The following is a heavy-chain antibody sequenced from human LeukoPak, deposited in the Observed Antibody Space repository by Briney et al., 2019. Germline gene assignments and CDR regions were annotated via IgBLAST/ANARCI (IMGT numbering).Heavy chain of an antibody. J-gene: IGHJ5*02. CDR3: AKGGLVHRFDP. Sequence: GGSLRLSCAASGFTFSSYAMSWVRQAPGKGLEWVSGISGSGDNTYYADSVRGRFTISRDNSKNTLYLQMNSLRADDTAVYYCAKGGLVHRFDPWGQGTLVTVSS. V-gene: IGHV3-23*01. CDR1: GFTFSSYA. CDR2: ISGSGDNT.